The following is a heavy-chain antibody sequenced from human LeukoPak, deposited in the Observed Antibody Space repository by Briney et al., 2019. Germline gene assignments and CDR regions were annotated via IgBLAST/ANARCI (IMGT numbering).Heavy chain of an antibody. CDR1: GFTFGSYS. Sequence: PGGSLRLSCAASGFTFGSYSMNWVRQAPGKGLEWVSSISSSSSYMYYADSVKGRFTISRDNAKNSLYLQMNSLRVEDTAVYYCANGIVGATSPEYFQHWGQGTLVTVSS. V-gene: IGHV3-21*01. D-gene: IGHD1-26*01. CDR2: ISSSSSYM. J-gene: IGHJ1*01. CDR3: ANGIVGATSPEYFQH.